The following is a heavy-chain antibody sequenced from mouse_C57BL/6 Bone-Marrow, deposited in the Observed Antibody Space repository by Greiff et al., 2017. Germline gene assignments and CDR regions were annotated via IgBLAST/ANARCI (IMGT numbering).Heavy chain of an antibody. D-gene: IGHD2-3*01. V-gene: IGHV1-69*01. J-gene: IGHJ3*01. Sequence: QVQLQQPGAELVMPGASVKLSCKASGYTFTSYWMHWVKQRPGQGLEWIGEIDPSDSYTNYNQKFKGKSTLTVDKSSSTAYMQLSSLTSEDSAVYYCATYDGYYGVAYWGQGTLVTVAA. CDR2: IDPSDSYT. CDR3: ATYDGYYGVAY. CDR1: GYTFTSYW.